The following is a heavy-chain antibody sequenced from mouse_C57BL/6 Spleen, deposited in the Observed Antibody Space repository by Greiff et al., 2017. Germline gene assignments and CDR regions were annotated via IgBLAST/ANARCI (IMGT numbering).Heavy chain of an antibody. J-gene: IGHJ1*03. CDR3: ARSRGNYEGYFDV. D-gene: IGHD2-1*01. Sequence: QVQLKEPGPELVKPGASVKISCKASGYAFSSSWMNWVKQRPGQGLEWIGRIYPGDGDTNYNGKFKGKATLTADKSSSTAYMQLSSLTSEDSAVXFCARSRGNYEGYFDVWGTGTTVTVSS. V-gene: IGHV1-82*01. CDR2: IYPGDGDT. CDR1: GYAFSSSW.